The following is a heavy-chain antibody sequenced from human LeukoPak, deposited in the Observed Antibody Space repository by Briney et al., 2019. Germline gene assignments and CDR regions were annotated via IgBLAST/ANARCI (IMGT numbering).Heavy chain of an antibody. CDR2: IYSGGST. Sequence: GGSLRLSCAASGFTVSSNYMSWVRQAPGKGLEWVSVIYSGGSTNYADSVKGRFTISRDKSKNPLYLQMNSLRAEDTAVYYCARGLPPAVADPPLDYWGQGTLVTVSS. V-gene: IGHV3-53*01. CDR3: ARGLPPAVADPPLDY. D-gene: IGHD6-19*01. CDR1: GFTVSSNY. J-gene: IGHJ4*02.